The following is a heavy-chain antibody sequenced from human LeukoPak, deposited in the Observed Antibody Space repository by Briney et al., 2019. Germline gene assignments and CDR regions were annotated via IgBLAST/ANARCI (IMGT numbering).Heavy chain of an antibody. V-gene: IGHV3-23*01. CDR1: GFSFSNSG. Sequence: TGGSLRLSCAASGFSFSNSGMSWVRQAPPKGLEWVAGISGGGANTHYADSVEGRFTISRDNSKNTLFLQMNSLRDEDTAIYYCSKWNGYGDYWGQGTLVTVSS. D-gene: IGHD1-1*01. CDR2: ISGGGANT. CDR3: SKWNGYGDY. J-gene: IGHJ4*02.